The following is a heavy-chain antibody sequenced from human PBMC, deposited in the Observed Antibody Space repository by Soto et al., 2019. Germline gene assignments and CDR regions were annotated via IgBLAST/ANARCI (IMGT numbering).Heavy chain of an antibody. J-gene: IGHJ4*02. CDR1: GGTFSSYA. CDR3: ARDAYDYGDYRGDY. D-gene: IGHD4-17*01. V-gene: IGHV1-69*10. CDR2: IIPILGTA. Sequence: SVKVSCKASGGTFSSYAISWVRQAPGQGLEWMGGIIPILGTANYAQKFQGRVTITADKSTSTAYMELSSLRSEDTAVYYCARDAYDYGDYRGDYWGQGTLVTSPQ.